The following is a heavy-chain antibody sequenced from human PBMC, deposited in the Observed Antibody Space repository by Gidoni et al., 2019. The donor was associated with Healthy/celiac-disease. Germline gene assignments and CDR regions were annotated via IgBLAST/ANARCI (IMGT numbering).Heavy chain of an antibody. CDR2: ISGSGGST. D-gene: IGHD3-9*01. CDR3: AKDQRYFDWLRKESYYYYGMDV. J-gene: IGHJ6*02. Sequence: EVQLLESGGGLVQPGGSLRLSWASSGFTFSSYAMSWFRQAPGKGLEWVSAISGSGGSTYYAESVKGRFTISRDNSKNTLYLQMNSLRAEDTAVYYCAKDQRYFDWLRKESYYYYGMDVWGQGTTVTVSS. V-gene: IGHV3-23*01. CDR1: GFTFSSYA.